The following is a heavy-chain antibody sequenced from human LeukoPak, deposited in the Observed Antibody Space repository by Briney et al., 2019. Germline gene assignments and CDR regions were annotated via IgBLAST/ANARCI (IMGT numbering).Heavy chain of an antibody. V-gene: IGHV1-69*13. J-gene: IGHJ6*04. CDR1: GGTFSSYA. D-gene: IGHD5-18*01. CDR2: IIPIFGTA. CDR3: ARGPYSYGPSGVYYGMDV. Sequence: SVRVSCKASGGTFSSYAISWVRQAPGQGLEWMGGIIPIFGTANYAQKFQGRVTITADESTSTAYMELSSLRSEDTAVYYCARGPYSYGPSGVYYGMDVWGKGTTVTVSS.